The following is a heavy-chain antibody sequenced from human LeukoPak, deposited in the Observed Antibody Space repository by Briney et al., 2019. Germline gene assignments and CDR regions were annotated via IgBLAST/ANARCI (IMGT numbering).Heavy chain of an antibody. Sequence: ASVKVSCKASGGTFSSYAISWVRQAPGQGLEWMGWMNPNSGNTGYAQKFQGGVTMTRNTSISTAYMELSSLRSEDTAVYYCARAPFEGYSSGWYPIDYWGQGTLVTVSS. D-gene: IGHD6-19*01. V-gene: IGHV1-8*02. CDR3: ARAPFEGYSSGWYPIDY. J-gene: IGHJ4*02. CDR2: MNPNSGNT. CDR1: GGTFSSYA.